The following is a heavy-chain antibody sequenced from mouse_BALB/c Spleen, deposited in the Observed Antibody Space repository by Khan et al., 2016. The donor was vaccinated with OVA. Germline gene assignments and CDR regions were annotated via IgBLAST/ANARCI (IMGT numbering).Heavy chain of an antibody. CDR3: ATLYVYPFAY. D-gene: IGHD2-2*01. V-gene: IGHV14-3*02. J-gene: IGHJ3*01. CDR2: IDPANGDI. CDR1: GFNIKDTY. Sequence: VQLQQSGAELVKPGASVKLSCTASGFNIKDTYMHWVKQRPEQGPEWIGRIDPANGDITYDPKFQDKATITADTSSNTAYRKVNSLTSEDTAVYYCATLYVYPFAYWSQGTLVSVSA.